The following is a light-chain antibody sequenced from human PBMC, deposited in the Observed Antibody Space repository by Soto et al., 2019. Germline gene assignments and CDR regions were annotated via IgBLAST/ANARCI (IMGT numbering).Light chain of an antibody. CDR1: SSNIGAGYD. J-gene: IGLJ1*01. V-gene: IGLV1-40*01. CDR2: GSY. CDR3: QSYDSSLSAYV. Sequence: QSVLTQPPSVSGAPGQRVTISCTVSSSNIGAGYDVHWYHQLPGTAPTLLIYGSYNRPSGVPDRFSGSKSGTSASLAITGLQAEDEADYYCQSYDSSLSAYVFGTGTKVTLL.